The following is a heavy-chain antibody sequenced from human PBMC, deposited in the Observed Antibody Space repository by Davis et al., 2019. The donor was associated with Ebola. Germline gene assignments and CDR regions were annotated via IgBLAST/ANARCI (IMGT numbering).Heavy chain of an antibody. V-gene: IGHV3-21*01. CDR2: ISSSSSYI. CDR3: ARDTDNCISTSCYGDPWVNYYYYGMDV. D-gene: IGHD2-2*01. Sequence: GESLKISCAASGFTFSSYSMNWVRQAPGKGLEWVSSISSSSSYIYYADSVKGRFTISRDNAKNSLYLQMNSLRAEDMAVYYCARDTDNCISTSCYGDPWVNYYYYGMDVWGQGTTVTVSS. CDR1: GFTFSSYS. J-gene: IGHJ6*02.